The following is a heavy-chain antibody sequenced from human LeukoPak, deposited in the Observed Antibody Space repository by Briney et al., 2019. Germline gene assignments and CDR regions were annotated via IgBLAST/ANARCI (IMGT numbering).Heavy chain of an antibody. J-gene: IGHJ4*02. V-gene: IGHV3-7*04. CDR1: GXTFSSYW. D-gene: IGHD3-10*01. Sequence: GGSLRLSCAASGXTFSSYWMSWVRQAPGKGLEWVANIKQDGSEKYYVDSVKGRFTISRDNAKNSLYLQMNSLRAEDTAVYYCASDREYYYGSGSFDYWGQGTLVTVSS. CDR3: ASDREYYYGSGSFDY. CDR2: IKQDGSEK.